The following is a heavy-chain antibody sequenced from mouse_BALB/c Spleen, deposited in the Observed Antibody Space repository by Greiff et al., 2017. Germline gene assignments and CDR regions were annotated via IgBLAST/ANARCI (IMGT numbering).Heavy chain of an antibody. D-gene: IGHD1-2*01. V-gene: IGHV5-12-1*01. CDR2: ISSGGGST. CDR1: GFAFSSYD. CDR3: ARAYGYGFAY. Sequence: DVKLVESGGGLVKPGGSLKLSCAASGFAFSSYDMSWVRQTPEKRLEWVAYISSGGGSTYYPDTVKGRFTISRDNAKNTLYLQMSSLKSEDTAMYYCARAYGYGFAYWGQGTLVTVSA. J-gene: IGHJ3*01.